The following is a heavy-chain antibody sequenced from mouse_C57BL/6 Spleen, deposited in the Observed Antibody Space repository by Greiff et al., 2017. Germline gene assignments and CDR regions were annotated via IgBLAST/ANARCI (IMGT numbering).Heavy chain of an antibody. CDR1: GYTFTSYW. CDR2: IDPSASYP. V-gene: IGHV1-59*01. Sequence: QVQLQQPGAELVRPGTSVKLSCKASGYTFTSYWMHWVKQRPGQGLEWIGVIDPSASYPNCNQKFKGKATLTVGTSSSTAYMQRSSLTAEYSAVYYCAGGYDAVDYWGQGTTRTVSS. J-gene: IGHJ2*01. D-gene: IGHD2-2*01. CDR3: AGGYDAVDY.